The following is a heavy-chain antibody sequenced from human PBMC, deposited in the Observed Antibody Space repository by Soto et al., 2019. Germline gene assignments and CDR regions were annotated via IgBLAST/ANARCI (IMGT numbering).Heavy chain of an antibody. CDR1: GGSISSGDYY. Sequence: QVQLQESGPGLVKPSQTLSLTCTVSGGSISSGDYYWSWIRQPPGKGLEWIGYIYYSGSTYYNPSLKRRVTISVDTSKNQFSLKLSSVTAADTAVYYCARERAYCGGDCYALDYWGQGTLVTVSS. J-gene: IGHJ4*02. D-gene: IGHD2-21*02. CDR2: IYYSGST. V-gene: IGHV4-30-4*01. CDR3: ARERAYCGGDCYALDY.